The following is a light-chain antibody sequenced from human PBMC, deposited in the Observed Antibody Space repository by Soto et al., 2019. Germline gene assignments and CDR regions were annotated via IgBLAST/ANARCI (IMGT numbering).Light chain of an antibody. CDR2: GAS. J-gene: IGKJ1*01. V-gene: IGKV3-20*01. CDR1: QSVSSSY. CDR3: QPYGISPWT. Sequence: EIVLTQSPGTLSLSPGERATLSCRASQSVSSSYLAWYQQKPGQAPRPLIYGASSRAIGIPDRFSGSGSVTDFTLTISSLEPEDFEVYYCQPYGISPWTFGQGTKGEIK.